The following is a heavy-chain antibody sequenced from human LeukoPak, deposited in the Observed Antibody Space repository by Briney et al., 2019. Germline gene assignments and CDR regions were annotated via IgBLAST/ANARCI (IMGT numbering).Heavy chain of an antibody. CDR2: IGGSGTTI. D-gene: IGHD6-19*01. V-gene: IGHV3-48*03. J-gene: IGHJ4*02. CDR1: GFPFSVYE. Sequence: PGGSLRLSCAVSGFPFSVYEMNWVRRAPGKGLEWVSNIGGSGTTIYYADSVRGRFSISRDNAKSSLYLQMNSLRVEDTAVYYCALLAVASDFDYWGQGALVTVSS. CDR3: ALLAVASDFDY.